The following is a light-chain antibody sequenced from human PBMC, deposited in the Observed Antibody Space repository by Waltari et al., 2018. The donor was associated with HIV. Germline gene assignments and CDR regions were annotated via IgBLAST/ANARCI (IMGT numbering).Light chain of an antibody. CDR2: DVS. CDR1: SSYVGGYNY. CDR3: SSYTSSSTPV. J-gene: IGLJ1*01. V-gene: IGLV2-14*03. Sequence: QSALTQPASVSGSPGQSITISCTGTSSYVGGYNYVPWYQQHPGKAPKLMIYDVSNRPSGVSNRFSGSKSGNTASLTISGLQAEDEADYYCSSYTSSSTPVFGTGTKVTVL.